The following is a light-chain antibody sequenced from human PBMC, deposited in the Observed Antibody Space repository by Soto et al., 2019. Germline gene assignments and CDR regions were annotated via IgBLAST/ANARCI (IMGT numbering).Light chain of an antibody. CDR2: KAS. CDR3: QQYNSYPWT. CDR1: QSISSW. Sequence: IHIAQSPSTLSASVGSRVTITCRASQSISSWLAWYQQKPGKAPKLLIYKASSLESGVPSRFSGSGSGTEFTLTISSLQPDDFATYYCQQYNSYPWTFGQGTKVDIK. J-gene: IGKJ1*01. V-gene: IGKV1-5*03.